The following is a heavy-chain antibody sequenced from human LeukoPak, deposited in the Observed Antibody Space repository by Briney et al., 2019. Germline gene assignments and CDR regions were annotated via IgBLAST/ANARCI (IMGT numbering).Heavy chain of an antibody. Sequence: ASVKVSCKASGGTFSSYAISWVRQAPGQGLEWMGWISAYNGNTNYAQKLQGRVTMTTDTSTSTAYMELRSLRSDDTAVYYCARAARTADAEINWFDPWGQGTLVTVSS. J-gene: IGHJ5*02. CDR1: GGTFSSYA. CDR3: ARAARTADAEINWFDP. D-gene: IGHD5-18*01. V-gene: IGHV1-18*01. CDR2: ISAYNGNT.